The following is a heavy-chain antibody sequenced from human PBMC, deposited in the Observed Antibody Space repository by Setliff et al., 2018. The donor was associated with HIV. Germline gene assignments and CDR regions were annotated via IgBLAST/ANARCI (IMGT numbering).Heavy chain of an antibody. Sequence: WASVKVSCKASGYTFTSDYIHWVRQAPGQGLEWMGIINPAGNPTSYAQKFQGRVTITADKSTSTAYMELSSLRSEDTAVYYCARNPEMAALNYFYYYMDVWGKGTTVTV. CDR3: ARNPEMAALNYFYYYMDV. J-gene: IGHJ6*03. CDR2: INPAGNPT. D-gene: IGHD6-19*01. V-gene: IGHV1-46*01. CDR1: GYTFTSDY.